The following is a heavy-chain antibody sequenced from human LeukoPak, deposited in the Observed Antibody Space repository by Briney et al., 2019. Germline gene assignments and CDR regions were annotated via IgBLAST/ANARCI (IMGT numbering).Heavy chain of an antibody. CDR1: GYTFINYG. D-gene: IGHD1-1*01. J-gene: IGHJ4*02. Sequence: ASAKVSLKASGYTFINYGISWVRQAPGQGLEWMGWVSTEKGNTNYEQHFQGRVTMTTDTSTSTAYMELRSLTSDDTAVYYCVRDRDWNLDYWGQGTLVTVSS. CDR2: VSTEKGNT. CDR3: VRDRDWNLDY. V-gene: IGHV1-18*01.